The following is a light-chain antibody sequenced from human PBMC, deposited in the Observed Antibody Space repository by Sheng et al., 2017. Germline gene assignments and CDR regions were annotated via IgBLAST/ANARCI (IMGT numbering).Light chain of an antibody. CDR2: GAS. J-gene: IGKJ2*01. CDR3: QQYYDWYT. CDR1: QSVSNS. V-gene: IGKV3-15*01. Sequence: EIVMTQSPATLSVSPGQRATLSCRASQSVSNSLAWYQHKPGQAPRLLIYGASTRATGVPARFSGSGSGTEFALTISSLQSEDFAVYYCQQYYDWYTFGQGTKLEIK.